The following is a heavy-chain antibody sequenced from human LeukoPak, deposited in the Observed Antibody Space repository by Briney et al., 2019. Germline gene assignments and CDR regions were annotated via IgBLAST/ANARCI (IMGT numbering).Heavy chain of an antibody. D-gene: IGHD3-9*01. V-gene: IGHV4-39*07. Sequence: ASETLSLTCTVSGGSISSSSYYWGWIRQPPGKGLEWIGSIYYSGSTYYNPSLKSRVTISVDTSRNQFSLKLSSVTAADTAVYYCAREGGDDILTGYYPYNWFDPWGQGTLVTVSS. J-gene: IGHJ5*02. CDR1: GGSISSSSYY. CDR2: IYYSGST. CDR3: AREGGDDILTGYYPYNWFDP.